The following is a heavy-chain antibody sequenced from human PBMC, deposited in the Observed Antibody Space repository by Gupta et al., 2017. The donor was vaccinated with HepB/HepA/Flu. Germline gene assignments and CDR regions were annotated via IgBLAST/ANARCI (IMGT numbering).Heavy chain of an antibody. CDR3: ASEKYYYHSRGSTPLGYFDN. Sequence: AQLVESGGGLVQPGRSLRLSCRTSGLIFDDNAMHWVRKTPGKGLEWVSGISWNSETMDYVDSVKGRFTISRDNAKNSLYMQMNSLRPEDTALYFCASEKYYYHSRGSTPLGYFDNWGQGILVTVSS. CDR2: ISWNSETM. CDR1: GLIFDDNA. V-gene: IGHV3-9*01. D-gene: IGHD3-22*01. J-gene: IGHJ4*02.